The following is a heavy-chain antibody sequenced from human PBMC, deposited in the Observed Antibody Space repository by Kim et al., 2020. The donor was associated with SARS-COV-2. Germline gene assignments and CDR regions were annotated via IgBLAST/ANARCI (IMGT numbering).Heavy chain of an antibody. CDR2: IYYSGST. V-gene: IGHV4-31*03. CDR1: GGSISSGGYY. Sequence: SETLSLTCTVSGGSISSGGYYWSWIRQHPGKGLEWIGYIYYSGSTYYNPSLKSRVTISVDTSKNQFSLKLSSVTAADTAVYYCARFGPRYYFDYWGQGTLVTVSS. CDR3: ARFGPRYYFDY. J-gene: IGHJ4*02. D-gene: IGHD3-16*01.